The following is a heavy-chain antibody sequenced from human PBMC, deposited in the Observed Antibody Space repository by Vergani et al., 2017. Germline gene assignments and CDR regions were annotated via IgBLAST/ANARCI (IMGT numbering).Heavy chain of an antibody. D-gene: IGHD2-2*01. V-gene: IGHV3-73*02. CDR1: GFTFSGSA. CDR3: TRRPSIVVFDYYYYYGMDV. Sequence: EVQLVESGGGLVQPGGSLKLSCAASGFTFSGSAMHWVRQASGKGLEWVGRIRSKANSYATAYAASVKGRFTISRDDSKNTAYLQMNSLKTEDTAVYYCTRRPSIVVFDYYYYYGMDVWGQGP. J-gene: IGHJ6*02. CDR2: IRSKANSYAT.